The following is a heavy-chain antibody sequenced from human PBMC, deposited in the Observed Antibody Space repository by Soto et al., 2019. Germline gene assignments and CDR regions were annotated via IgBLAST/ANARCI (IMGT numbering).Heavy chain of an antibody. Sequence: EVQLVESGGGLVKPGGSLRLSCAASEFTFSSYSMNWVRQAPGKGLEWVSAISSSSSYIYYADSVKGRFTISRDNAKNSLYLQMNSLRAQDTAVYYCARDIDYYDSSGYYRDYWGQGTLVTVSS. CDR2: ISSSSSYI. CDR1: EFTFSSYS. J-gene: IGHJ4*02. V-gene: IGHV3-21*01. CDR3: ARDIDYYDSSGYYRDY. D-gene: IGHD3-22*01.